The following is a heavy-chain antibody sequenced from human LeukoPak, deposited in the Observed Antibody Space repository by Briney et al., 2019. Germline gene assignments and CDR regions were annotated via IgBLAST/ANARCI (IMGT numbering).Heavy chain of an antibody. J-gene: IGHJ4*02. V-gene: IGHV4-31*03. Sequence: SETLSLTCTVSGGSISSGGYYWSWIRQHPGKGLEWIGEIYHSGSTNYNPSLKSRVTISVDKSKNQFSLKLSSVTAADTAVYYCASTYGDYRSEFDYWGQGTLVTVSS. CDR3: ASTYGDYRSEFDY. CDR1: GGSISSGGYY. CDR2: IYHSGST. D-gene: IGHD4-17*01.